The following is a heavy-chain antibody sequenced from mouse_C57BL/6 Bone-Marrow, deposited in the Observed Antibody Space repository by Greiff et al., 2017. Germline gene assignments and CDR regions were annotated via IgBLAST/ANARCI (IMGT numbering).Heavy chain of an antibody. Sequence: QVQLQQPGAELVRPGTSVKLSCKASGYTFTSYWMHWVKQRPGQGLEWIGVIDPYDSYTNYNQKCKGKATLTVDTSSSTAYMQLSSLTSEDSAVSYCASDYDYYPYYFDYWGQGTTLTVSA. J-gene: IGHJ2*01. CDR1: GYTFTSYW. CDR2: IDPYDSYT. D-gene: IGHD2-4*01. V-gene: IGHV1-59*01. CDR3: ASDYDYYPYYFDY.